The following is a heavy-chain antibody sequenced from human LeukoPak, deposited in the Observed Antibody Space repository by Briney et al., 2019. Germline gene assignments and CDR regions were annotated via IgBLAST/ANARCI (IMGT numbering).Heavy chain of an antibody. V-gene: IGHV4-4*07. CDR1: GDSISGYY. CDR2: VYTSRSP. Sequence: SETLSLTCTVSGDSISGYYWSWIRQPAGKGLEWIGRVYTSRSPNYNPSLKSRVTMSVDTSNNQFSLRLTSVTAADTAVYYCARSSRNYYGYFDYWGQGTLVTVSS. D-gene: IGHD1-26*01. CDR3: ARSSRNYYGYFDY. J-gene: IGHJ4*02.